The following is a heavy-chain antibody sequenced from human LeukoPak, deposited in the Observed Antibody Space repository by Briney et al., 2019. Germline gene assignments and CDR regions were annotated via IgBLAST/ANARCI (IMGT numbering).Heavy chain of an antibody. CDR2: ISGSGGST. J-gene: IGHJ1*01. CDR3: AKDHELEYFQH. D-gene: IGHD1-7*01. CDR1: GFTFSSYA. Sequence: GGSLRLSCAASGFTFSSYAMSWVRQAPGKGLEWVSAISGSGGSTYYADSAKGRFTISRDNSKNTLYLQMNSLRAEDTAVYYCAKDHELEYFQHWGQGTLVTVSS. V-gene: IGHV3-23*01.